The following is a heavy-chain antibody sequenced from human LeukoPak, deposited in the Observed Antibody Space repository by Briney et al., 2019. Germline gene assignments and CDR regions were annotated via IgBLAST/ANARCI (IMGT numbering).Heavy chain of an antibody. J-gene: IGHJ3*02. Sequence: GGSLRLSCAASGFTFSSYAMSRVRQAPGKGLEWVSAIGGSGGSTYYADSVKGRFTISRDNSKNTLYLQMNSLRAEDTAVYYCAKDRVFVVVVAAEINDAFDIWGQGTMVTVSS. D-gene: IGHD2-15*01. CDR3: AKDRVFVVVVAAEINDAFDI. CDR1: GFTFSSYA. V-gene: IGHV3-23*01. CDR2: IGGSGGST.